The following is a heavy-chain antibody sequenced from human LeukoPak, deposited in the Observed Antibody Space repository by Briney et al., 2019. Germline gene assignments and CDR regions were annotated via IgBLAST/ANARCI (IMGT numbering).Heavy chain of an antibody. CDR3: AKEGRSLQTY. CDR2: IKEDGTET. CDR1: GFTFSSYW. Sequence: GGSLRLSCAVSGFTFSSYWMSWVRLAPGKGLEWVANIKEDGTETYYVDSVKGRFTISRDNAKNSLYLQMNSLRVEDTAVYYCAKEGRSLQTYWGQGTLVTVSS. V-gene: IGHV3-7*03. D-gene: IGHD5-24*01. J-gene: IGHJ4*02.